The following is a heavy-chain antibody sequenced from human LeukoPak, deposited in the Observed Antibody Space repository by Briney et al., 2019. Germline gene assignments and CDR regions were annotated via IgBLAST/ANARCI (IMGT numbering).Heavy chain of an antibody. CDR3: AKEGRSLQTY. CDR2: IKEDGTET. CDR1: GFTFSSYW. Sequence: GGSLRLSCAVSGFTFSSYWMSWVRLAPGKGLEWVANIKEDGTETYYVDSVKGRFTISRDNAKNSLYLQMNSLRVEDTAVYYCAKEGRSLQTYWGQGTLVTVSS. V-gene: IGHV3-7*03. D-gene: IGHD5-24*01. J-gene: IGHJ4*02.